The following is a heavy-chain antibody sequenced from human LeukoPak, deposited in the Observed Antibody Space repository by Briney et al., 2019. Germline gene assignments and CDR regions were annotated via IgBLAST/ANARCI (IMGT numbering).Heavy chain of an antibody. CDR3: ARETSHCGGDCYDY. Sequence: GGSLRLSCTASGFRLSDYEINWVREAPGKRLEWVSYINTGSSSIYYADSLKGRFTISRDDAKNSVYLQLNSLRAEDTALYYCARETSHCGGDCYDYWGQGTLVTVSS. CDR1: GFRLSDYE. CDR2: INTGSSSI. D-gene: IGHD2-21*01. J-gene: IGHJ4*02. V-gene: IGHV3-48*03.